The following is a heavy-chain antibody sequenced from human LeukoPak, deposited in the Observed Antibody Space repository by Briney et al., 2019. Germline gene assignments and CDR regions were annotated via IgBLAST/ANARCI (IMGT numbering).Heavy chain of an antibody. D-gene: IGHD5-18*01. CDR2: IYTSGST. J-gene: IGHJ4*02. V-gene: IGHV4-4*07. CDR3: ARGRIQLWSFDY. Sequence: SETLSLTRTVSGGSISSYYWSWIRQPAGKGLEWIGRIYTSGSTNYNPSLKSRVTMSVDTSKNQFSLKLSSVTAADTAVYYCARGRIQLWSFDYWGQGTLVTVSS. CDR1: GGSISSYY.